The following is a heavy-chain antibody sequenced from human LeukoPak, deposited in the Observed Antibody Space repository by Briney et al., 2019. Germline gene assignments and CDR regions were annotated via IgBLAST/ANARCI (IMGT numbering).Heavy chain of an antibody. CDR3: ASRYHDSSGYYYDVY. D-gene: IGHD3-22*01. J-gene: IGHJ4*02. Sequence: EASETLSLTCSVSGGSVSSGSYYWSWIRQPPGKGLEWIAYISYSGSTYYNPSLKSRVTISIDTPKNQFSLKLTSVSAADTAVYYCASRYHDSSGYYYDVYWGQGTLVTVSS. V-gene: IGHV4-61*01. CDR1: GGSVSSGSYY. CDR2: ISYSGST.